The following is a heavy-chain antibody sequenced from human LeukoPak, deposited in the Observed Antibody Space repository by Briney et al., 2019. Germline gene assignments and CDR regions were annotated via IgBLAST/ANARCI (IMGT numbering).Heavy chain of an antibody. CDR2: ISGSGTTT. V-gene: IGHV3-23*01. Sequence: GGSLRLSCAASGFTFTSYAMSWVRQAPGKGLEWVSAISGSGTTTHYAGSVKGRFTISRDNSKNTLFLQMNSLSAEDTAVYYCANLPSTKYAYGSNFGFLFDHWGQGALVTVSS. CDR3: ANLPSTKYAYGSNFGFLFDH. CDR1: GFTFTSYA. D-gene: IGHD3-10*01. J-gene: IGHJ4*02.